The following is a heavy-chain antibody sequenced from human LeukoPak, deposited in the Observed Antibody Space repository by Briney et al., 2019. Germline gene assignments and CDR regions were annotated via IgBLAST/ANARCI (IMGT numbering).Heavy chain of an antibody. Sequence: PGGSLRLSCAVSGFTFSAYWMSWVRQAPGKGLEWVATVSGSGDRMYHADSVKGRFTISRDNSKNTIYLQMNSLRAEDTALYYCAKAAAAPGFDFWGQGTLVTVSS. CDR2: VSGSGDRM. CDR3: AKAAAAPGFDF. V-gene: IGHV3-23*01. J-gene: IGHJ4*02. D-gene: IGHD6-13*01. CDR1: GFTFSAYW.